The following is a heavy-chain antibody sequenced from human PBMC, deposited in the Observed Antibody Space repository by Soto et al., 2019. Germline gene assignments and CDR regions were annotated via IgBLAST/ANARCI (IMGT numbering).Heavy chain of an antibody. CDR3: ASLLSPDPFYGMDV. J-gene: IGHJ6*02. CDR1: GYSFTSYW. Sequence: PGESLKISCKGPGYSFTSYWISWLRQMPGKGLEWMGRIDPSDSYTNYSPSSQGHVTISADKSISTAYLQWSSLKASDTAMYYCASLLSPDPFYGMDVWGQGTTVTVSS. D-gene: IGHD3-3*02. CDR2: IDPSDSYT. V-gene: IGHV5-10-1*01.